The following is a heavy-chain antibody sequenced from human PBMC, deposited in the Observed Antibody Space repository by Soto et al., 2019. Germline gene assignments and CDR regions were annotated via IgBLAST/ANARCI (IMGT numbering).Heavy chain of an antibody. D-gene: IGHD2-15*01. J-gene: IGHJ5*02. CDR2: TYYRSKWYN. CDR1: GDSVSSNSAA. Sequence: SQTLSLTCAISGDSVSSNSAAWNWIRQSPSRGLEWLGRTYYRSKWYNDYAVSVKSRITINPDTSKNQFSLQLNSVTPEDTAVYYCARDKYCSGGSCYLYNWFDPWGQGTLVTSPQ. CDR3: ARDKYCSGGSCYLYNWFDP. V-gene: IGHV6-1*01.